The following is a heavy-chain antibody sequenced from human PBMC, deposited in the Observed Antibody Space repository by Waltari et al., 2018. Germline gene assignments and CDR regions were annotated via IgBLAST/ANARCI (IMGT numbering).Heavy chain of an antibody. D-gene: IGHD3-10*01. V-gene: IGHV3-21*04. CDR3: AKTSGGDYYYYYYMDV. Sequence: EVQLVESGGGLVKPGGSLRLSCAASGFTFISYSMNWVRPAPGKGLEWVSSISSSSSYIYYADSVKGRFTISRDNSKNTLYLQMNSLRAEDTAVYYCAKTSGGDYYYYYYMDVWGKGTTVTVSS. J-gene: IGHJ6*03. CDR1: GFTFISYS. CDR2: ISSSSSYI.